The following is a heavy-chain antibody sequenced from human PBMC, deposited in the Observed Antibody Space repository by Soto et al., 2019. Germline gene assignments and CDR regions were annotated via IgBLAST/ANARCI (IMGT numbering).Heavy chain of an antibody. CDR3: ARPDYGDSSFDY. Sequence: QVQLQQWGAGLLKPSETLSLTCAVYGGSFSGYYWSWIRQPPGKGLEWIGEINHSGSTNYNPSLKSRGTISVDTSKNQFSLKLSSVTAADTAVYYCARPDYGDSSFDYWGQGTLVTVSS. CDR2: INHSGST. D-gene: IGHD4-17*01. V-gene: IGHV4-34*01. J-gene: IGHJ4*02. CDR1: GGSFSGYY.